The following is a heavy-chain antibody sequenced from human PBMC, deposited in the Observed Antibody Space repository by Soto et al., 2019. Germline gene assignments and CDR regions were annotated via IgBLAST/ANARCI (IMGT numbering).Heavy chain of an antibody. J-gene: IGHJ3*02. CDR3: ASLYSSGYSGAFDI. V-gene: IGHV3-23*01. CDR2: ISGSASHI. CDR1: GFPFSSYA. D-gene: IGHD6-19*01. Sequence: PGGSLRLSCEVSGFPFSSYAMTWVRQAPGRGLEWVSVISGSASHIDYADSVRGRFIISRDNSKNTVFLQMNSLRAEDTATYHCASLYSSGYSGAFDIWGQGTMVTVSS.